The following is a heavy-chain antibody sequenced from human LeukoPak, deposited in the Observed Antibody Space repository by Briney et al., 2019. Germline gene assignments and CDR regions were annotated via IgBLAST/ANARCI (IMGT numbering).Heavy chain of an antibody. J-gene: IGHJ2*01. CDR3: ARGPNWGATNWHFDL. CDR2: IYTSGST. CDR1: GGSISSGSYY. D-gene: IGHD7-27*01. V-gene: IGHV4-61*02. Sequence: PSQTLSLTCTVSGGSISSGSYYWSWIRQPAGKGLEWIGRIYTSGSTNYNPSLKSRVTISVDTSKNQFSLKLSSVTAADTAVYYCARGPNWGATNWHFDLWGRGTLVTVSS.